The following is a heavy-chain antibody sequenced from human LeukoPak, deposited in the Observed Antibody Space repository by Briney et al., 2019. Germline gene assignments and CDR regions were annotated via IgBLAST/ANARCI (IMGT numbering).Heavy chain of an antibody. CDR1: GFTFSSYW. V-gene: IGHV3-74*01. CDR2: ISDGGSTT. CDR3: TRDYNHGMDV. Sequence: GGSLRLSCAASGFTFSSYWMHWVRQAPGKGLVWVSRISDGGSTTTYADSVKGRFTISRDNARNTLYLQMNSLGVEDTAVYYCTRDYNHGMDVWGQGTTVTVSS. J-gene: IGHJ6*02.